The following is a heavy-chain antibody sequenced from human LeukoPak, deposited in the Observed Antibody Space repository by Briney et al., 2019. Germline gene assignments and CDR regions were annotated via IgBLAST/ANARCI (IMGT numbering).Heavy chain of an antibody. CDR3: ARHKVGASYYYYYMDV. CDR2: IYYSGRT. D-gene: IGHD1-26*01. V-gene: IGHV4-59*08. CDR1: GVSISSYY. J-gene: IGHJ6*03. Sequence: SETLSPTCTLSGVSISSYYCSWIPPPPGKGLEWIGYIYYSGRTNYKPSLKSRVTISVDTSKNQFSLKLSSVTAADTAVYYCARHKVGASYYYYYMDVWGKGTTVTVSS.